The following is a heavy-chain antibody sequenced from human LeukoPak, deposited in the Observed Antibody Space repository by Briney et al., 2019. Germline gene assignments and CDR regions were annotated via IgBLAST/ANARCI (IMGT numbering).Heavy chain of an antibody. Sequence: PGRSLRLSCAASGFTFSSYGMHWVRQTPGKGLEWVAVISYDGSNKYYADSVKGRLTISRDNAKNALYLQMNSLRAEDTAVYYCARVRTPSMVRGVIIRDGLDIWGQGTVVTVSS. CDR1: GFTFSSYG. J-gene: IGHJ3*02. D-gene: IGHD3-10*01. CDR2: ISYDGSNK. V-gene: IGHV3-30*03. CDR3: ARVRTPSMVRGVIIRDGLDI.